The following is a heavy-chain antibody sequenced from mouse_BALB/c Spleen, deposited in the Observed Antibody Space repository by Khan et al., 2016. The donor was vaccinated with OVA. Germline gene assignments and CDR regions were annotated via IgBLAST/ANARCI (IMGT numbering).Heavy chain of an antibody. J-gene: IGHJ3*01. V-gene: IGHV3-2*02. CDR2: ISYSGNT. CDR3: ARKDYYDYDPFPY. D-gene: IGHD2-4*01. Sequence: EVELVESGPGLVKPSQSLSLTCTVTGYSITSEFAWNWIRQFPGNKLEWMGYISYSGNTRYNPSLKSLISITRYTSRNQFFLPLNSVTTEDTATYYCARKDYYDYDPFPYWGQGTLVTVSA. CDR1: GYSITSEFA.